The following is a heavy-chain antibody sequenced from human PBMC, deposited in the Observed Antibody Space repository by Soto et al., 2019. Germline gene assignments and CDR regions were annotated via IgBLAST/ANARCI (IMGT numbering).Heavy chain of an antibody. D-gene: IGHD2-15*01. CDR2: ISTYNGNT. J-gene: IGHJ6*02. V-gene: IGHV1-18*01. Sequence: ASVKVSCKASGYIFTSHGISWVRQAPGQGLEWMGRISTYNGNTKYAQKLQGRVTMTTDTSASIAYMELRSLRSDDTAVYYCARDPPCSGGSCPWYYYGMDVWGQGTTVTVSS. CDR1: GYIFTSHG. CDR3: ARDPPCSGGSCPWYYYGMDV.